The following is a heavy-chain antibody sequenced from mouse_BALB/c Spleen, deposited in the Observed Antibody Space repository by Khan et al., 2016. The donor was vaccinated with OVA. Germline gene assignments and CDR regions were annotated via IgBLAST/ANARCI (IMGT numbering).Heavy chain of an antibody. CDR2: IYPGNTDT. V-gene: IGHV1-5*01. CDR1: GYIFTNYW. CDR3: TRAGYGAFAY. J-gene: IGHJ3*01. D-gene: IGHD1-1*01. Sequence: VQLQQSGTVLARPGASVKMSCKASGYIFTNYWIHWVKQRPGQGLEWIGGIYPGNTDTSYNQKFKGKAKLTAVTSATTAYMERSSLTNEDSAVYYCTRAGYGAFAYWGQGTLVTVSA.